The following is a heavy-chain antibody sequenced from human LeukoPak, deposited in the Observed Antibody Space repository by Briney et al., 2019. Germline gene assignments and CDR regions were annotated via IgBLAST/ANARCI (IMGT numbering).Heavy chain of an antibody. Sequence: GGSLRLSCAASGFTFSSTAMSGVRQAPGKGLEWVSSINAGGGATYYADSVKGRFTISRDNSKNTLHLQLNSLRAEDTALYYCAKSCGGTCYYYGMDVWGQGTTVTVSS. D-gene: IGHD2-15*01. CDR2: INAGGGAT. CDR1: GFTFSSTA. J-gene: IGHJ6*02. V-gene: IGHV3-23*01. CDR3: AKSCGGTCYYYGMDV.